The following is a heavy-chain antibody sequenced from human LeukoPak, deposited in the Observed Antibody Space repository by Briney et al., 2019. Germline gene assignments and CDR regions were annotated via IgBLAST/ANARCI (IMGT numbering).Heavy chain of an antibody. CDR3: ARGPIDLWLYYGMDV. CDR1: GGSFSGYY. Sequence: SETLSLTCAVYGGSFSGYYWSWIRQPPGEGLEWIGEINHSGSTNYNPSLKSRVTISVDTSKNQFSLKLSSVTAEDTAVYYCARGPIDLWLYYGMDVWGQGTTVTVSS. CDR2: INHSGST. J-gene: IGHJ6*02. V-gene: IGHV4-34*01. D-gene: IGHD5-18*01.